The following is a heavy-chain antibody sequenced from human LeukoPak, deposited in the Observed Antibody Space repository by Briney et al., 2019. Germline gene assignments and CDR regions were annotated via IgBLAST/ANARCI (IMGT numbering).Heavy chain of an antibody. CDR3: ARGSSADTTMGDY. V-gene: IGHV3-21*01. D-gene: IGHD5-18*01. CDR2: ISSSGSDI. Sequence: PGGSLRLSCAASGFTFSSYRMNWVRQAPGKGLEWVSFISSSGSDIFYADSVKGRFTISRDNAKNSAYLQMNSLRAEDTAVYYCARGSSADTTMGDYWGLGTLVTVSS. J-gene: IGHJ4*02. CDR1: GFTFSSYR.